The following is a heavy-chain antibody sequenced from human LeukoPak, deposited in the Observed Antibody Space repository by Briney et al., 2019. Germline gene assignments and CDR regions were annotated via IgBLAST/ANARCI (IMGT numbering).Heavy chain of an antibody. V-gene: IGHV3-23*01. CDR3: AKAPRRITMIVVAKDAFDI. Sequence: GGSLRLSCAASGFTFSSYAMSWVRQAPGKGLEWVSAISGSGGSTYYADSVKGRFTISRDNSKNTLYLQMNSLRAEDTAVYYCAKAPRRITMIVVAKDAFDIWGQGTMVTVSS. D-gene: IGHD3-22*01. CDR2: ISGSGGST. CDR1: GFTFSSYA. J-gene: IGHJ3*02.